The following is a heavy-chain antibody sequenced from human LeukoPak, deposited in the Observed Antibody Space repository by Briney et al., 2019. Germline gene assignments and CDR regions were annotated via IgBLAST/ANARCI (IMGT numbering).Heavy chain of an antibody. CDR2: ISGSGGST. V-gene: IGHV3-23*01. J-gene: IGHJ4*02. CDR1: GFTFSSYA. CDR3: AKGPRATGAYGPFDY. D-gene: IGHD1-26*01. Sequence: GGSLRLSCAASGFTFSSYAMSWVRQAPGKGLEWVSAISGSGGSTYYADSVKGRFTISRDNSKNTLYLQMNSLRAEDTAVYYCAKGPRATGAYGPFDYWGQGTLVTVSS.